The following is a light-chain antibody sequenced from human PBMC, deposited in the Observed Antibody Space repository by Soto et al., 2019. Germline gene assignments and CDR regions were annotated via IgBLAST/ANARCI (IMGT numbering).Light chain of an antibody. J-gene: IGLJ1*01. CDR3: CSNTRSGTLI. Sequence: QSVLTQPASVSGSPGQSITISCVGTSSDIGDYNYVSWYHQHPGKVPKVISYAGSNRPSGGSDRCSDTKSGNTGSLTISGVQAEDEHDYYCCSNTRSGTLIFGTGTKLTVL. CDR1: SSDIGDYNY. CDR2: AGS. V-gene: IGLV2-14*01.